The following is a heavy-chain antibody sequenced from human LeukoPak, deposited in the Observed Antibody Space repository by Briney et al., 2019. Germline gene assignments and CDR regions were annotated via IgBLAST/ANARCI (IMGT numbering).Heavy chain of an antibody. Sequence: PSETLSLTCTVSGGSISEYYWSWIRQSPGKGLEWIGHMHYSGSTNYNSPLESRVTISMDTSKRQISLKLSSVTAADTAVYYCARDSPFEWAVFGDSFDIWGQGTVVAVSS. CDR2: MHYSGST. CDR1: GGSISEYY. D-gene: IGHD3-3*01. V-gene: IGHV4-59*01. J-gene: IGHJ3*02. CDR3: ARDSPFEWAVFGDSFDI.